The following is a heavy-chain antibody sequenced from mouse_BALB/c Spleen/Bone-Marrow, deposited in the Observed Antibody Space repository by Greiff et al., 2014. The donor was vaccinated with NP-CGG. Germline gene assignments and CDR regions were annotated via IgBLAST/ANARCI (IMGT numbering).Heavy chain of an antibody. CDR2: INPDSRTI. V-gene: IGHV4-1*02. CDR1: GFDFSRYW. Sequence: EVQLVESGGGLAQPGGSLKLSCAASGFDFSRYWMSWVRQAPGKGLEWIGEINPDSRTINYSPSLKDKFIISRDNAKNTLYLRLNKVRSEDTALYYCARPDYYGYLNYWGQGTTLTVSS. J-gene: IGHJ2*01. D-gene: IGHD1-1*01. CDR3: ARPDYYGYLNY.